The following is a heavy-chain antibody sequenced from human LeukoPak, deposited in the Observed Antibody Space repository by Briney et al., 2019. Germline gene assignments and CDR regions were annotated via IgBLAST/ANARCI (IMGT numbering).Heavy chain of an antibody. CDR2: ISNSGGST. CDR3: AELGITMIGGV. Sequence: GGSLRLSCAASGFTFSSYAMSWARQAPGKGLEWVSVISNSGGSTDYADSVKGRFTISRDNSKNTLHLQMNSLRAEDTAVYYCAELGITMIGGVWGKGTTVTISS. J-gene: IGHJ6*04. V-gene: IGHV3-23*01. CDR1: GFTFSSYA. D-gene: IGHD3-10*02.